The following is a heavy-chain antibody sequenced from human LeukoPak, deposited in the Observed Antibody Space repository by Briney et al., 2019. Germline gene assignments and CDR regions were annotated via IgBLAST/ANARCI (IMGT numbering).Heavy chain of an antibody. CDR1: GYTFTGYY. CDR3: AVSRDGYTYGSPFDY. D-gene: IGHD5-18*01. Sequence: ASVKVSFKASGYTFTGYYMHWVRQAPEQGLEWMGWINPNSGGTNYAQKFQGRVTMTRDTSISTAYMELSRLRSDDTAVHYCAVSRDGYTYGSPFDYWGQGTLVTVSS. V-gene: IGHV1-2*02. CDR2: INPNSGGT. J-gene: IGHJ4*02.